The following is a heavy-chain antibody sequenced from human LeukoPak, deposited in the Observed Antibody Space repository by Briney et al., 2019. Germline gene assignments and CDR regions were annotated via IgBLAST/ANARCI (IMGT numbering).Heavy chain of an antibody. J-gene: IGHJ4*02. CDR3: ARDSYDSSGYPDY. V-gene: IGHV1-69*04. CDR1: GGTFSSYA. CDR2: IIPILGIA. Sequence: SVKVSCKACGGTFSSYAISWVRQAPGQGLEWMGRIIPILGIANYAQKFQGRVTITADKSTSTAYMELSSLRSEDTAVYYCARDSYDSSGYPDYWGQGTLVTVSS. D-gene: IGHD3-22*01.